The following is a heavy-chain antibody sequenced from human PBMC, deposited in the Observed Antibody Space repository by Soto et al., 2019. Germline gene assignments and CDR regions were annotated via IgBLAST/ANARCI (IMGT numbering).Heavy chain of an antibody. V-gene: IGHV3-30*03. D-gene: IGHD2-2*01. CDR2: ISYDGSNK. CDR3: ARVYGPAVIDY. Sequence: PGGSLRLSCAASGFTFSSYGMHWVRQAPGKGLEWVAVISYDGSNKYYADSVKGRFTISRDNSKNTLYLQMNSLRAEDTAVYYCARVYGPAVIDYWGQGTLVTVSS. CDR1: GFTFSSYG. J-gene: IGHJ4*02.